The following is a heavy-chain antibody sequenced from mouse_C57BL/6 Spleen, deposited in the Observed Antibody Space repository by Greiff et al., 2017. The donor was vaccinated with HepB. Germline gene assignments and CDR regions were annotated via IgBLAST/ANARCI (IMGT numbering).Heavy chain of an antibody. CDR3: ALYDDYDDVFWYFDV. CDR2: IYPGSGST. CDR1: GYTFTSYW. Sequence: QVQLQQPGAELVKPGASVKMSCKASGYTFTSYWITWVKQRPGQGLEWIGDIYPGSGSTNYNEKFKSKATLTVDTSSSTAYMQLSSLTSEDSAVYYCALYDDYDDVFWYFDVWGTGTTVTVSS. J-gene: IGHJ1*03. D-gene: IGHD2-4*01. V-gene: IGHV1-55*01.